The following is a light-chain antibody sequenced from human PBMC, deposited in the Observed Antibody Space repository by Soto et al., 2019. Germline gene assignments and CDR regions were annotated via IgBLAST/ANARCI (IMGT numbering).Light chain of an antibody. CDR3: QQYGSSPGVT. V-gene: IGKV3-20*01. CDR1: QSVSSSY. Sequence: EIVLTQSPGTLSLSPGERATLSCRASQSVSSSYLAWYQQKPGQAPRLLIYGASSRAAGIPDRFSGSGSGTDFTINISRLEPEDFAVYYCQQYGSSPGVTFGPGTKVDIK. J-gene: IGKJ3*01. CDR2: GAS.